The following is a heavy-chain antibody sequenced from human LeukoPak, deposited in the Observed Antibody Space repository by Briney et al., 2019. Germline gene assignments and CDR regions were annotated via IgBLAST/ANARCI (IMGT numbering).Heavy chain of an antibody. D-gene: IGHD5-18*01. V-gene: IGHV1-46*01. CDR3: ARDGGYSYAMNDY. J-gene: IGHJ4*02. CDR2: INPSGGST. Sequence: ASVKVSCKASGYTFTSYYMHWVRQAPGQGLEGMGIINPSGGSTSYEQKFQGRVTMIRAKSPSTVYLELRSRRSDDTAVYYCARDGGYSYAMNDYWGQGTLVTVSS. CDR1: GYTFTSYY.